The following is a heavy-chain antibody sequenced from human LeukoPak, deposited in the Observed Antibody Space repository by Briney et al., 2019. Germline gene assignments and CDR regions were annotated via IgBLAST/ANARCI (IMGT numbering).Heavy chain of an antibody. V-gene: IGHV4-34*01. Sequence: PSETLSLTCAVYGGSFRGYYWSWIRQPPGKGVEWIGDINHSGSTNYNPSLKSRVTISVDTSKNQFSLKLSSVTAADTAVYYCARGRFLEWLLYNWFDPWGQGTLVTVSS. D-gene: IGHD3-3*01. CDR2: INHSGST. J-gene: IGHJ5*02. CDR1: GGSFRGYY. CDR3: ARGRFLEWLLYNWFDP.